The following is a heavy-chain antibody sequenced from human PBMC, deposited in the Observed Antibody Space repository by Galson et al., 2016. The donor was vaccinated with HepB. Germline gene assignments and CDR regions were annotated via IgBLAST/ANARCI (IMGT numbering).Heavy chain of an antibody. CDR2: LSRSGDST. CDR1: GFTFSGYA. D-gene: IGHD2-8*02. Sequence: SLRLSCAASGFTFSGYAMSWVRQAPGKGLEWVSTLSRSGDSTSYADSVQGRFTISRDISQNTVYLQMSALGVDDTALYYCARGHCRSGLCYNNPDSWGQGTLVTVSS. J-gene: IGHJ5*01. CDR3: ARGHCRSGLCYNNPDS. V-gene: IGHV3-23*01.